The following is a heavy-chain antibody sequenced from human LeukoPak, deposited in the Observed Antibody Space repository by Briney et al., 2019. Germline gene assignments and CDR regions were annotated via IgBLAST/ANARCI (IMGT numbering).Heavy chain of an antibody. CDR1: GFTFSSYA. CDR2: ISGSGDNT. V-gene: IGHV3-23*01. Sequence: PGGSLRLSCAASGFTFSSYAMSWVRQAPGKGLEWVSGISGSGDNTYYADSVKGRLTISRDNSKDTLYLQMHSLRAEDTDVYYCAKYILVRGVIDYWGQGTLVTVSS. D-gene: IGHD3-10*01. J-gene: IGHJ4*02. CDR3: AKYILVRGVIDY.